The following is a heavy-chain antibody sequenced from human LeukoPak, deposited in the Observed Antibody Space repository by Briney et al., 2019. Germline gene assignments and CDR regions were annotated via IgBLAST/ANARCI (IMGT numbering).Heavy chain of an antibody. J-gene: IGHJ5*02. D-gene: IGHD6-19*01. CDR2: IFYSGSI. V-gene: IGHV4-4*02. CDR1: GGSISTYNW. CDR3: ARDESGWYGIRFDP. Sequence: PSGTLSLTCAVSGGSISTYNWWSWVRQPPGKGLEWIGEIFYSGSINYNPSLKSRVTLSLDKSKNQFSLQLSSVTAADTAVYYCARDESGWYGIRFDPWGQGTLVTVSS.